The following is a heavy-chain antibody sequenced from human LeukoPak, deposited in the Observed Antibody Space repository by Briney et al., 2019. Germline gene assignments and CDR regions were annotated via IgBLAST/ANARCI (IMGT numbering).Heavy chain of an antibody. CDR2: IYYSGST. J-gene: IGHJ2*01. D-gene: IGHD6-25*01. V-gene: IGHV4-59*08. CDR3: ARQGGGFWYFDL. CDR1: GGSISSYY. Sequence: PSETLSLTCTVSGGSISSYYWSWIRQPPGKGLEWIGYIYYSGSTNYNPSLKSRVTISVDTSKNQFPLKLSPVTAADTAVYYCARQGGGFWYFDLWGRGTLVTVSS.